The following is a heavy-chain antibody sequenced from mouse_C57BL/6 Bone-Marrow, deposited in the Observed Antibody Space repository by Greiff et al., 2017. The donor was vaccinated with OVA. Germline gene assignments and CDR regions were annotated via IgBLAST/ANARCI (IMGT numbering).Heavy chain of an antibody. CDR3: ARYGVGRLAY. D-gene: IGHD4-1*01. J-gene: IGHJ3*01. V-gene: IGHV7-3*01. CDR1: GFTFTDYY. Sequence: EVKLVESGGGLVQPGGSLSLSCAASGFTFTDYYMSWVRQPPGKALEWLGFIRNKANGYTTEYSASVKGRFTISRDNSQSILYLQMNALRAEDSATYYCARYGVGRLAYWGQGTLVTVSA. CDR2: IRNKANGYTT.